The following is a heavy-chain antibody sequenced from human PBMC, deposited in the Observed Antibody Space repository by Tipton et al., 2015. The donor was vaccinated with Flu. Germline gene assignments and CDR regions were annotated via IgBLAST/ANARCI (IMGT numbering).Heavy chain of an antibody. CDR1: GFTIRSRY. Sequence: VQLVQSGGGLVKPGGSLRLSCAASGFTIRSRYMNWVRQAPGKGLEWVSVTYSVGDTFYADSVRGRFTISRDNSKNTLYLQMNSLRADDTAVYYCATDPDGVYGTPGDFWGQGTRVTVSS. CDR2: TYSVGDT. J-gene: IGHJ1*01. D-gene: IGHD2-21*01. CDR3: ATDPDGVYGTPGDF. V-gene: IGHV3-53*01.